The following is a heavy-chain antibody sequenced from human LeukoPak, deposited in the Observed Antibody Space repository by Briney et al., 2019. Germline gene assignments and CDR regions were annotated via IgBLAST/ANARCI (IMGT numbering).Heavy chain of an antibody. Sequence: SVTVSCKTSGYTFSNYYMHWVRPAPGQGLEWMGLIGPDGTNTTYNQNLQSRVTVTRGTSTNTVYMELSSLSYEDTAVYYCAREESGGFFDYWGQGTLVTVSS. V-gene: IGHV1-46*01. CDR2: IGPDGTNT. CDR3: AREESGGFFDY. J-gene: IGHJ4*02. CDR1: GYTFSNYY.